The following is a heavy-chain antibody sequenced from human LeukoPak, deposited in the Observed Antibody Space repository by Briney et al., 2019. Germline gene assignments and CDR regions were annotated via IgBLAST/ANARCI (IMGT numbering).Heavy chain of an antibody. CDR2: IYYSGST. J-gene: IGHJ3*02. D-gene: IGHD3-3*01. CDR3: ARAPRRRFLEWFHGRAFDI. Sequence: ASETLSLTCTVSGGSISSYYWSWIRQPPGKGLEWIGYIYYSGSTNYNPSLKSRVTISVDTSKNQFSLKLSSVTAADTAVYYCARAPRRRFLEWFHGRAFDIWGQGTMVTVSS. CDR1: GGSISSYY. V-gene: IGHV4-59*01.